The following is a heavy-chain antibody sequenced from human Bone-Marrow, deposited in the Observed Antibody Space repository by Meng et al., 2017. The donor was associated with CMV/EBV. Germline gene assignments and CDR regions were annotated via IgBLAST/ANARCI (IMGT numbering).Heavy chain of an antibody. CDR1: GGSFSGYY. J-gene: IGHJ4*02. CDR3: ARDSGSLEGDATNFDY. Sequence: GSLRLSCAVYGGSFSGYYWTWIRQPPGKGLEWIGYIYYSGSTNYNPSLKSRVTISVDTSKNQFSLKLSSVTAADTAVYYCARDSGSLEGDATNFDYWGQGTLVTVSS. V-gene: IGHV4-59*01. CDR2: IYYSGST. D-gene: IGHD1-26*01.